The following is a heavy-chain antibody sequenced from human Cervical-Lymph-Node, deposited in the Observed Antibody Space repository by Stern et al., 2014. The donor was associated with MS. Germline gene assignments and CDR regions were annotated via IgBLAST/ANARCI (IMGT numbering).Heavy chain of an antibody. CDR1: GYTFTAYF. Sequence: VQLVQSGAEVERPGASVKVSCKASGYTFTAYFLHWVRQAPGQGLEWMGWISPKTGSATYAQKFQDRVTMTRDTSINTGYMKVSSLRSDDTAVYYCARDRGSYSDYWGQGTLVAVSS. CDR2: ISPKTGSA. D-gene: IGHD1-26*01. J-gene: IGHJ4*02. V-gene: IGHV1-2*02. CDR3: ARDRGSYSDY.